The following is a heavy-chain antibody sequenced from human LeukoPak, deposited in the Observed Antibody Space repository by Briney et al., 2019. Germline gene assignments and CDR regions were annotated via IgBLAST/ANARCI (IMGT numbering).Heavy chain of an antibody. J-gene: IGHJ6*02. CDR3: ARVKVPLHYYGLCMDV. CDR1: GYTFTSYG. V-gene: IGHV1-18*01. Sequence: GASVKVSCKASGYTFTSYGISWVRQAPGQGLEWMGWISAYNGNANYAQKLQGRVTMTTDISTSTAYMELRSLRSDDTAVYYCARVKVPLHYYGLCMDVWGQGTTVTVSS. CDR2: ISAYNGNA. D-gene: IGHD3-10*01.